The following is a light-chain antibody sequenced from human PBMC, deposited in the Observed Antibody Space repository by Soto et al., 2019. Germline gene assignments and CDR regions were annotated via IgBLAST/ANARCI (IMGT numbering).Light chain of an antibody. CDR3: QQYNSWPPFT. Sequence: EIVMTQSPATLSVSPGERATLSCRASQSVSSSLAWYQQKPGQAPRLLIYGASTRATDIPARFSGSGSGTESRLTISSLQSEDFAVYCCQQYNSWPPFTFGPGTKVDIK. CDR2: GAS. CDR1: QSVSSS. J-gene: IGKJ3*01. V-gene: IGKV3-15*01.